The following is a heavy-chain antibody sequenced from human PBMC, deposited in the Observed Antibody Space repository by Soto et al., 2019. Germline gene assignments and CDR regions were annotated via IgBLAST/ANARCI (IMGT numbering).Heavy chain of an antibody. D-gene: IGHD1-1*01. CDR2: ISYDGSDK. J-gene: IGHJ4*02. V-gene: IGHV3-30-3*01. Sequence: GGSLRLSCAASGFTFDCCAMQWVRQAPGKGLEWVAVISYDGSDKYYADSVKGRFTTSRDNSKNTVYLQMDRLRPEDTAVYYCARGRGGTTTYFDYWGQGTLVTVSS. CDR1: GFTFDCCA. CDR3: ARGRGGTTTYFDY.